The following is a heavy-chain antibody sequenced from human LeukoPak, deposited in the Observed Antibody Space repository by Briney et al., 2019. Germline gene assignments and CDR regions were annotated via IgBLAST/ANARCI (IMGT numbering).Heavy chain of an antibody. D-gene: IGHD3-22*01. Sequence: PGGSLRLSCTASGFTFGDYAMSWVRQAPGKGLEWVGFIRSKAYGGTTEYAASVRGRFTISRDDSKSIAYLQMNSLKTEDTAVYYCITTPYYYDSSGYYCHFDYRGQGTLVTVSS. CDR2: IRSKAYGGTT. CDR1: GFTFGDYA. CDR3: ITTPYYYDSSGYYCHFDY. V-gene: IGHV3-49*04. J-gene: IGHJ4*02.